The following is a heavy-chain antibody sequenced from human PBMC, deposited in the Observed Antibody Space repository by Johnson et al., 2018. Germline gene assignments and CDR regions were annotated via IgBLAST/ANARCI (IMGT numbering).Heavy chain of an antibody. D-gene: IGHD3-3*01. CDR1: GFSLRNARMG. CDR2: IFSNDEK. Sequence: ESGPVLVKPPEPLTLTCTVSGFSLRNARMGVSWIRQPPGKALEWLAHIFSNDEKSYTPSLKSSLNISKDTSKSQGVLPLTNMDPVDTATYYCARITIFGEYYYYMDVWGKGTTVTVSS. J-gene: IGHJ6*03. CDR3: ARITIFGEYYYYMDV. V-gene: IGHV2-26*01.